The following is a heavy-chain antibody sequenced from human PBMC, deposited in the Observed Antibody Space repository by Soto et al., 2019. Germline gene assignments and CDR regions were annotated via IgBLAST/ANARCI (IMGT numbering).Heavy chain of an antibody. Sequence: ASVKVSCKASGYTFTSYGISWVRQAPGQGLEWMGWISAYNGNTNYAQKLQGRVTMTTDTSTSTAYMELRSLRSDDTAVYYCARDPDLYDYFWGSYRYSPQAFDYWGKGTLVTVSS. V-gene: IGHV1-18*01. CDR1: GYTFTSYG. D-gene: IGHD3-16*02. CDR3: ARDPDLYDYFWGSYRYSPQAFDY. CDR2: ISAYNGNT. J-gene: IGHJ4*02.